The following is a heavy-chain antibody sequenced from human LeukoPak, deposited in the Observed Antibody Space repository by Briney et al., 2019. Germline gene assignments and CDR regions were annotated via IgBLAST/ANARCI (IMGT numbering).Heavy chain of an antibody. D-gene: IGHD6-19*01. CDR1: GYSFTSYW. J-gene: IGHJ3*02. CDR3: ASRIAVAGTGDFAFDI. Sequence: GESLKISCKGSGYSFTSYWIGWVRQMPGKGLEWMGIIYPGDSDTRYSPSFQGQVTISADKSISTAYLQWNSLKASDTAMYYCASRIAVAGTGDFAFDIWGQGTMVTVSS. V-gene: IGHV5-51*01. CDR2: IYPGDSDT.